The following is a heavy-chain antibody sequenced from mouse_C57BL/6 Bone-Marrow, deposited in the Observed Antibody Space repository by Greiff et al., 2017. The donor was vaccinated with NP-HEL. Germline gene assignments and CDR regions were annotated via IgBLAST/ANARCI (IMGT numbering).Heavy chain of an antibody. J-gene: IGHJ4*01. CDR3: ARRGYDFYAMDY. CDR1: GYTFTTYP. Sequence: QVQLKESGAELVKPGASVKMSCKASGYTFTTYPIEWMKQNHGKSLEWIGNFHPYNDDTKYNEKFKGKATLTVEKSSSTVYLERSRLTSDDSAVYYCARRGYDFYAMDYWGQGTSVTVSS. CDR2: FHPYNDDT. D-gene: IGHD2-4*01. V-gene: IGHV1-47*01.